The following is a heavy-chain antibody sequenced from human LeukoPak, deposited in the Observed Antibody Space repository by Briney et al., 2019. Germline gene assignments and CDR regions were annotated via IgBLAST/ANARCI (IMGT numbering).Heavy chain of an antibody. V-gene: IGHV4-39*01. CDR3: AVWGSSYIFDY. CDR2: IYYSGST. D-gene: IGHD6-13*01. J-gene: IGHJ4*02. Sequence: SETLSLTCTVSGGSISSRSYYWGWIRQPPGKGLEWIGSIYYSGSTYYNPSLKSRVTISVDTSKSQFSLKLSSVTAADTAVYYCAVWGSSYIFDYWGQGTLVTVSS. CDR1: GGSISSRSYY.